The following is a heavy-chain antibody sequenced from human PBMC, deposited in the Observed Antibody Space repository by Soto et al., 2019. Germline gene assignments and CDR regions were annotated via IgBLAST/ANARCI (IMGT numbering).Heavy chain of an antibody. D-gene: IGHD6-13*01. CDR1: GYTFTSYD. J-gene: IGHJ6*02. Sequence: ASLKVGGKASGYTFTSYDINWVRQATGQGLEWMGWMNPNSGNTGYAQKFQGRVTMTRNTSISTAYMELSSLRSEDTAVYYCARGNAAAGTSYYYYGMDVWCQGTTVTSP. CDR3: ARGNAAAGTSYYYYGMDV. V-gene: IGHV1-8*01. CDR2: MNPNSGNT.